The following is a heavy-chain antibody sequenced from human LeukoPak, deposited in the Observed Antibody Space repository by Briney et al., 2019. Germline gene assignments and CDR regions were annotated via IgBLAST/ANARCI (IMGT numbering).Heavy chain of an antibody. Sequence: SGGSLRLSCAVSGFTFGFHAMDWVRQAPGKGLEWVSGISGNGGSTYYADSVKGRFTISRDNSKSTLFLQMSSLRAEDTAVYYCANSLRGYSYGTFDYWGQGTLVTVSS. CDR3: ANSLRGYSYGTFDY. D-gene: IGHD5-18*01. CDR1: GFTFGFHA. J-gene: IGHJ4*02. V-gene: IGHV3-23*01. CDR2: ISGNGGST.